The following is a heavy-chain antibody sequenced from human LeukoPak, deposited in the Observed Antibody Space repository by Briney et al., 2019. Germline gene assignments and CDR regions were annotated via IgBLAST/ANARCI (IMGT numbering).Heavy chain of an antibody. Sequence: GGSLRLSCAASGFTFSSYGMHWVRQAPGKGLEWVAVISYDGSNKYYADSVKGRFTISRDNSKNTLYLQMNSLRAEDTAVYYCAKYGSGWYFLDYWGQGTLVTVSS. CDR1: GFTFSSYG. J-gene: IGHJ4*02. D-gene: IGHD6-19*01. V-gene: IGHV3-30*18. CDR2: ISYDGSNK. CDR3: AKYGSGWYFLDY.